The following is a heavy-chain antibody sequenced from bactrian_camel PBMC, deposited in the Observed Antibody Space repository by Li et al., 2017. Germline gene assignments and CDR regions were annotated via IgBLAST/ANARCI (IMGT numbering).Heavy chain of an antibody. D-gene: IGHD5*01. V-gene: IGHV3-3*01. CDR2: VAGCSG. Sequence: VQLVESGGGSVQAGGSLRLSCTASGSTDSALCMAWFRQVPGKERELVASVAGCSGYYADSVKGRFTYSGDNAKNTVYLQMNDLLPEDTAMYYCAAPKRADFGCRYWRRPGGMDYWGKGTQVTVS. CDR1: GSTDSALC. J-gene: IGHJ7*01.